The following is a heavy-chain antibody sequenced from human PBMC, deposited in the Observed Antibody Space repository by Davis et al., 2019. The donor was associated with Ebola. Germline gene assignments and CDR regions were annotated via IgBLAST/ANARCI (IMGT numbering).Heavy chain of an antibody. CDR3: ARDPSITMIVVVTGFDY. V-gene: IGHV3-30-3*01. J-gene: IGHJ4*02. D-gene: IGHD3-22*01. CDR2: ISYDGSNK. CDR1: GFTFSIYA. Sequence: GGSLRLSCAASGFTFSIYAMHWVRQAPGKGLEWVALISYDGSNKYYADSVKGRFTISRDNSKNTLYLQMNSLRAEDTAVYYCARDPSITMIVVVTGFDYWGQGTLVTVSS.